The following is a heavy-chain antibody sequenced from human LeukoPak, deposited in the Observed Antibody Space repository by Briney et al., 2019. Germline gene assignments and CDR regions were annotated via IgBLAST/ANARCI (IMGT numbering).Heavy chain of an antibody. Sequence: GGSLRLSCAASGFTFFSYTMNWVRQAPGKGLEWVSSISSSSSYIYYADSVKGRFTISRDNAKNSLYLQMNSLRAEDTAVYYCARGGGLWFGELPSKAYNWFDPWGQGTLVTVSS. CDR3: ARGGGLWFGELPSKAYNWFDP. V-gene: IGHV3-21*01. J-gene: IGHJ5*02. D-gene: IGHD3-10*01. CDR1: GFTFFSYT. CDR2: ISSSSSYI.